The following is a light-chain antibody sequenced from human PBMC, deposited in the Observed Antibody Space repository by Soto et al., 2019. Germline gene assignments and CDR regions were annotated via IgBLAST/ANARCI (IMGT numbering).Light chain of an antibody. J-gene: IGKJ1*01. Sequence: GMTQSPATLSVYPGVRATLSCRASQRVSSYLAWYQQKPGQAPRLLIYAASTRATGIPARFSGSGSETEFILTISSLQSEDAATYYCQLYNTLPWPFGQGAMVDI. V-gene: IGKV3-15*01. CDR1: QRVSSY. CDR3: QLYNTLPWP. CDR2: AAS.